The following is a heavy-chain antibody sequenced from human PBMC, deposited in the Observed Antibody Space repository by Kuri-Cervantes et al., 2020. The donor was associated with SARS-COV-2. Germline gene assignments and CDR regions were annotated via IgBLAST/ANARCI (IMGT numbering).Heavy chain of an antibody. V-gene: IGHV3-33*01. CDR2: IWYDGSNK. CDR3: ARGAGWGWYLGQFDY. CDR1: GFTFSSYG. D-gene: IGHD3-16*02. J-gene: IGHJ4*02. Sequence: GESLKISCAASGFTFSSYGMHWVRQAPGKGLEWVAVIWYDGSNKYYADSVKGRFTISRDNSKNTLYLQMNSLRAEDTAVYYCARGAGWGWYLGQFDYWGQGTLVTVSS.